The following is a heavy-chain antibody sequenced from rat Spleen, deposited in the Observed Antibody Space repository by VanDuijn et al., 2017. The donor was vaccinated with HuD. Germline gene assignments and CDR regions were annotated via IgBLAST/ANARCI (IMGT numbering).Heavy chain of an antibody. V-gene: IGHV5-29*01. Sequence: EVQLVESGGGLVQPGRSLKLSCAASGFTFSYYGMAWVRQTPARGLEWVATLSYDGITTYYRDSVKGRFTVSRDNAKSTLYLQMDSLRSEDTATYYCVRHDDYWGQGVMVTVSS. CDR2: LSYDGITT. J-gene: IGHJ2*01. CDR3: VRHDDY. CDR1: GFTFSYYG.